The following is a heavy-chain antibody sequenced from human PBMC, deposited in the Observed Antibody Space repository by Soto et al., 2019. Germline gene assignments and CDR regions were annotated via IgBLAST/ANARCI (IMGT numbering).Heavy chain of an antibody. V-gene: IGHV4-59*01. CDR1: GGSISGYY. CDR2: IYYRGST. Sequence: KTSETLSLTCNVSGGSISGYYWSWIRQAPGKGLEYIGYIYYRGSTNYNPSLKSRVTMSVDTSRNQFSLTLNSVTAADTAVYYCARQQLLPFYYSLDVWGQGTTVTVSS. CDR3: ARQQLLPFYYSLDV. J-gene: IGHJ6*02. D-gene: IGHD6-13*01.